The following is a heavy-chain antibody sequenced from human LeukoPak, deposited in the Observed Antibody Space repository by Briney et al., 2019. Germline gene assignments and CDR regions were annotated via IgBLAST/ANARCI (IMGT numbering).Heavy chain of an antibody. J-gene: IGHJ6*03. D-gene: IGHD4-23*01. CDR2: INPSGGIT. CDR3: ARDATTYYGGNSGENYYYMDV. V-gene: IGHV1-46*01. Sequence: ASVKVSCKASGYIFTSYYMYWVRQAPGQGLEWMGIINPSGGITSYAQKFQGRVTMTRDTSTSTVYMELSSLRSEDTAVYYCARDATTYYGGNSGENYYYMDVWGKGTTVTVSS. CDR1: GYIFTSYY.